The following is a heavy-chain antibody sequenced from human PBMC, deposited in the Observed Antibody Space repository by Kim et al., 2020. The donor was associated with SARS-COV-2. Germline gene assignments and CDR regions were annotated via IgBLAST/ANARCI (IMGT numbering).Heavy chain of an antibody. Sequence: ADSVEGRFTISRDNSKNTLYLPMNSLGAEDTAVYYCARDGSGSYFSGFDPWGQGTLVTVSS. CDR3: ARDGSGSYFSGFDP. D-gene: IGHD3-10*01. V-gene: IGHV3-30*01. J-gene: IGHJ5*02.